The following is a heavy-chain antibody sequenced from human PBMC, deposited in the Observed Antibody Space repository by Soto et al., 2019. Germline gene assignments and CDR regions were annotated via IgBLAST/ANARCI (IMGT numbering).Heavy chain of an antibody. CDR2: IYYSGST. Sequence: PSETLSLTCTVSGGSTSSYYWSWIRQPPGKGLEWIGYIYYSGSTNYNPSLKSRVTISVDTSKNQFSLKLSSVTAADTAVYYCASSYYYDSSGYYWYFQHWGQGTLVTVSS. D-gene: IGHD3-22*01. J-gene: IGHJ1*01. CDR1: GGSTSSYY. CDR3: ASSYYYDSSGYYWYFQH. V-gene: IGHV4-59*08.